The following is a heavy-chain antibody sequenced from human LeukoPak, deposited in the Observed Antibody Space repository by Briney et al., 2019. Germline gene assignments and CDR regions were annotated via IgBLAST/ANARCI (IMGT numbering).Heavy chain of an antibody. J-gene: IGHJ4*02. V-gene: IGHV4-38-2*01. CDR2: IYHGGST. CDR3: ATTTGGGSSEY. Sequence: SETLSLTCAVSGYSINSGYYWGWIRQPPGKGLEWIGSIYHGGSTYYNPSLKGRVTISVDTSKNQFSLMLTSVTAADTAVYYCATTTGGGSSEYWGQGTLVTVSS. D-gene: IGHD2-8*02. CDR1: GYSINSGYY.